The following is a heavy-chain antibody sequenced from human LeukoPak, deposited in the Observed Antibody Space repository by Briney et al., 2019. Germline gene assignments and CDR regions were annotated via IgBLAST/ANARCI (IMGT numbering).Heavy chain of an antibody. J-gene: IGHJ3*02. D-gene: IGHD4-17*01. V-gene: IGHV4-4*07. CDR3: AVNYGDDAFDI. CDR1: GGSISSYY. CDR2: IYTSGST. Sequence: SETLSLTCTVSGGSISSYYWSWLGQPAGKGLEWIGRIYTSGSTNYNPSLKSRVTMSVDTSKNHFSLKLSSVTAADTAVYYCAVNYGDDAFDIWGQGTMVTVSS.